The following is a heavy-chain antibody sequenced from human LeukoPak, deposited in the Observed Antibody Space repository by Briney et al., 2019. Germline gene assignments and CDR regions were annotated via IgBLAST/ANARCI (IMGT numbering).Heavy chain of an antibody. V-gene: IGHV3-23*01. D-gene: IGHD3-10*01. Sequence: GGSLRLSCAASGFSFSSHGMSWVRQAPWKGPEWVSCISSGSDYTFYADSVKGRFTISRDNSKNTLYLQMNSLRAGDTAIYHCAKIGVIGNWYYDVWGRGTLVTVSS. CDR3: AKIGVIGNWYYDV. CDR2: ISSGSDYT. CDR1: GFSFSSHG. J-gene: IGHJ2*01.